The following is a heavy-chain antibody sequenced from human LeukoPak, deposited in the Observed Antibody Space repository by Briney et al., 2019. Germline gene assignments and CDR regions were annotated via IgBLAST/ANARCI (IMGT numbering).Heavy chain of an antibody. D-gene: IGHD2-2*01. CDR2: ISYDGSNK. Sequence: GGSLRLSCAASGFTFSTYAMNWVRQAPGKGLEWVALISYDGSNKYYIDSVKGRFTISRDNSKNTLYLQMNSLRAEDTAVYYCAKERESTYCSSTSCWGYYFDYWGQGTLVTVSS. CDR3: AKERESTYCSSTSCWGYYFDY. V-gene: IGHV3-30*04. J-gene: IGHJ4*02. CDR1: GFTFSTYA.